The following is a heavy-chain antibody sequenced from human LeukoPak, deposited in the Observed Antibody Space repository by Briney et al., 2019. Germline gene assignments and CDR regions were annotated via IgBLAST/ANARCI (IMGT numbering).Heavy chain of an antibody. D-gene: IGHD6-19*01. Sequence: PSETLSLTCTVSGGSISSYYWSWIRQPPGKGLEWIGYIYYSGSTNYSPSLKSRVTISVDTSKNQFSLKLSSVTAADTAVYYCARGPHADSSGWYSPPDYWGQGTLVTVSS. CDR1: GGSISSYY. CDR3: ARGPHADSSGWYSPPDY. J-gene: IGHJ4*02. CDR2: IYYSGST. V-gene: IGHV4-59*01.